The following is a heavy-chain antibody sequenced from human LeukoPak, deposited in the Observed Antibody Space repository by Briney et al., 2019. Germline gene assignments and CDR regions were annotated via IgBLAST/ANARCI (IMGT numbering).Heavy chain of an antibody. D-gene: IGHD4-17*01. CDR3: ASLSTVTQGYFAS. V-gene: IGHV4-59*08. CDR1: GGSISSFY. CDR2: IYYTGST. J-gene: IGHJ4*02. Sequence: SETLSLTCSVSGGSISSFYWSWIRQPPGKGLEWIGYIYYTGSTNYNPSLKGRLTISVDASKNQFSLKLSSVTATDTAVYYCASLSTVTQGYFASWGQGTLVTVSS.